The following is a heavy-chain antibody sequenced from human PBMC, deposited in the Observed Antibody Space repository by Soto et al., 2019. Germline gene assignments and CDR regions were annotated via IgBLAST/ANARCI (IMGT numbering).Heavy chain of an antibody. CDR1: GYTFTTSG. Sequence: QVQLVQSGPEVRKPGASVKVSCEASGYTFTTSGISWVRQVPGQGLEWMGWISTYNGDTNSAQNFQGRVLMTADTSTGTAYMEVMSLKSDDTAVYYCARQGSWPYYYYGLDVWCQGTTVTVSS. V-gene: IGHV1-18*01. CDR2: ISTYNGDT. D-gene: IGHD1-26*01. J-gene: IGHJ6*02. CDR3: ARQGSWPYYYYGLDV.